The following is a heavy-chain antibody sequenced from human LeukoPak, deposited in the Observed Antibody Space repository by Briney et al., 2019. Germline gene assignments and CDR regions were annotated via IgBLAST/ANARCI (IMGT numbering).Heavy chain of an antibody. CDR3: ATVRLYSSGWYWAYYFDY. D-gene: IGHD6-19*01. V-gene: IGHV1-24*01. CDR2: FDPEDGET. J-gene: IGHJ4*02. CDR1: GYTLTGLS. Sequence: ASVKVSCKVSGYTLTGLSMHWVRQAPGKGLEWMGGFDPEDGETIYAQKFQGRVTMTEDTSTDTAYMELSSLRSEDTAVYYCATVRLYSSGWYWAYYFDYWGQGTLVTVSS.